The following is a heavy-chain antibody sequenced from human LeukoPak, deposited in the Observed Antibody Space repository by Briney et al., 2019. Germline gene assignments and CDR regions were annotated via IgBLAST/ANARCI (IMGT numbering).Heavy chain of an antibody. CDR2: TYYRSKWYN. CDR1: GDSVSSNSAA. Sequence: SQTLSLTCAISGDSVSSNSAAWNWIRQSPSRGLEWLGRTYYRSKWYNDYAESVKSRTTINADTSKNRFSLQLSSVTPEDTAVYYCARGGLHSSGWVNHFDYWGQGTLVTVSS. D-gene: IGHD6-19*01. CDR3: ARGGLHSSGWVNHFDY. J-gene: IGHJ4*02. V-gene: IGHV6-1*01.